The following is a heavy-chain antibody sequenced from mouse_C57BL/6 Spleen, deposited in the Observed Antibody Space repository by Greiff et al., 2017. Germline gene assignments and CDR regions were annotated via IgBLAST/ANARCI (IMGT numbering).Heavy chain of an antibody. J-gene: IGHJ2*01. Sequence: VQLKQSGPGLVKPSQSLSLTCSVTGYSITSGYYWNWIRQFPGNKLEWMGYISYDGSNNYNPSLKNRISITRDTSKNQFFLKLTSVTTEDTATYYGARALGYYGSFYVDYWGQGTTLTVSS. CDR2: ISYDGSN. CDR1: GYSITSGYY. V-gene: IGHV3-6*01. D-gene: IGHD1-1*01. CDR3: ARALGYYGSFYVDY.